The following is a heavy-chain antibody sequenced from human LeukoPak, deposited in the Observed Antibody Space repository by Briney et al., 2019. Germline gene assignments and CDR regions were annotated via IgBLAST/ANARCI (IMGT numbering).Heavy chain of an antibody. CDR1: GFTFSSYA. J-gene: IGHJ4*02. CDR2: ISYDGSNK. D-gene: IGHD3-10*01. Sequence: GRSLRLSFAASGFTFSSYAMHWVRQAPGKGLEWVAVISYDGSNKYYADSVKGRFTISRDNSKNTLYLQMNSLRAEDTAVYYCATHPGDYWFGYLQLWGQGTLVTVSS. CDR3: ATHPGDYWFGYLQL. V-gene: IGHV3-30-3*01.